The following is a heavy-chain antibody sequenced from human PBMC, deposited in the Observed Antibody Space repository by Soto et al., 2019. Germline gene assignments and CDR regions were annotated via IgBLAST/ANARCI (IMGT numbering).Heavy chain of an antibody. CDR1: GGSISSGGYY. D-gene: IGHD1-26*01. CDR3: ARDSDIRWEGPHFDY. Sequence: SETLSLTCTVSGGSISSGGYYWSWIRQHPGKGLEWIGYIYYSGSTYYNPSLKSRVTISVDTSKNQFSLKLSSVTAADTAVYYCARDSDIRWEGPHFDYWGQGTLVTVSS. CDR2: IYYSGST. J-gene: IGHJ4*02. V-gene: IGHV4-31*03.